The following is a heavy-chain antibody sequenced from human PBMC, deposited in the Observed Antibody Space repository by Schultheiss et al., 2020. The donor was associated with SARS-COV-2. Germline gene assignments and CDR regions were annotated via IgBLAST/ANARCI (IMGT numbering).Heavy chain of an antibody. D-gene: IGHD3-22*01. Sequence: SQTLSLTCAISGDSVSSNSAAWNWIRQSPSRGLEWLGRTYYRSKWYNDYAVSVKSRITINPDTSKNQFSLQLNSVTPEDTAVYYCARDGYYYDSSGYYFAYWGQGTLVTVSS. CDR2: TYYRSKWYN. J-gene: IGHJ4*02. CDR3: ARDGYYYDSSGYYFAY. CDR1: GDSVSSNSAA. V-gene: IGHV6-1*01.